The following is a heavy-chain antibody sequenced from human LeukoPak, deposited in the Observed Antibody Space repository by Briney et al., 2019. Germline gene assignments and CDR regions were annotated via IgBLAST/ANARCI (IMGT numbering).Heavy chain of an antibody. V-gene: IGHV1-46*01. CDR2: INPSDGST. CDR3: VRGWWGTDYGWTNWFDP. D-gene: IGHD4-17*01. CDR1: GYTFTSYY. J-gene: IGHJ5*02. Sequence: ASVKVSCKASGYTFTSYYMNWVRQAAGQGLEWRGKINPSDGSTDFAQNFQGRVTMTRDTSTSTVYMELSSLRSEDTAVYYCVRGWWGTDYGWTNWFDPWGQGTLVIVSS.